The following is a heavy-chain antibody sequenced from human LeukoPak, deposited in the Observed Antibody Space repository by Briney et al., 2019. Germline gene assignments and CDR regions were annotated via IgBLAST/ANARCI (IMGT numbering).Heavy chain of an antibody. D-gene: IGHD5-12*01. Sequence: SVKVSCKASGGTFSSYAISWVRQAPGQGLEWMGGIIPIFGTANYAQKFQGRVTITADGSTSTAYMELSSLRSEDTAVYYCARGYDSYYGMDVWGQGTTVTVSS. CDR2: IIPIFGTA. V-gene: IGHV1-69*13. J-gene: IGHJ6*02. CDR1: GGTFSSYA. CDR3: ARGYDSYYGMDV.